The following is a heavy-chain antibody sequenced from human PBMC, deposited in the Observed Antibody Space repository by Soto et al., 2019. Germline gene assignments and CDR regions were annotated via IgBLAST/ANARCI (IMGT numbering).Heavy chain of an antibody. CDR1: GGSISSSSYH. J-gene: IGHJ4*02. CDR2: IYYSRRT. V-gene: IGHV4-39*01. CDR3: ARHMGAPGYSSGWYVHFAY. D-gene: IGHD6-19*01. Sequence: HLQLQESGPGLVKPSETLSLTCTVSGGSISSSSYHWGWIRQPPGKGLEWIGSIYYSRRTYYNPSLKSRVTISVDTSKNQFSLRLSSVTAADTAVYYCARHMGAPGYSSGWYVHFAYSCQGTLVIVSS.